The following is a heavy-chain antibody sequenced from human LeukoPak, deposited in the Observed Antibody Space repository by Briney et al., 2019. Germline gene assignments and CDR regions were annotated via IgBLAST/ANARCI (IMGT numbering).Heavy chain of an antibody. D-gene: IGHD6-13*01. CDR1: GFTVSSNY. CDR3: AKDGSIAAAGIGDY. Sequence: PGGSLRLSCAASGFTVSSNYMSWVRQAPGKGLEWVSVIYSGGSTYYADSVKGRFTISRDNSKNTLYLQMNSLRAEDTAVYYCAKDGSIAAAGIGDYWGQGTLVTVSS. J-gene: IGHJ4*02. CDR2: IYSGGST. V-gene: IGHV3-53*01.